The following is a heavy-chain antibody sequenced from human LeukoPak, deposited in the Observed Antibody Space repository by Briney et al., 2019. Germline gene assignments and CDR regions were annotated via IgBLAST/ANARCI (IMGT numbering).Heavy chain of an antibody. D-gene: IGHD2-2*02. V-gene: IGHV4-39*07. CDR3: ARYQPLLYRFDY. J-gene: IGHJ4*02. Sequence: PSETLSLTCTVSGGSISRSSYYWGWIRQPPGKGLEWIGSIYNSGSTYYNPSLKSRVTISLDTSKNQFSLRLTSVTAADTAVYYCARYQPLLYRFDYWGRGTLVTVSS. CDR2: IYNSGST. CDR1: GGSISRSSYY.